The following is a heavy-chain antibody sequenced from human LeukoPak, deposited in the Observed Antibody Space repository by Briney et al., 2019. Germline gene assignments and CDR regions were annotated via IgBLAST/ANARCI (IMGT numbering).Heavy chain of an antibody. CDR2: IYTSGST. CDR3: ARDTGNYVWGSYRLYYFDY. CDR1: GGSISSYY. V-gene: IGHV4-4*07. J-gene: IGHJ4*02. D-gene: IGHD3-16*02. Sequence: SETLSLTCTVSGGSISSYYWSWIRQPAGKGLEWIGRIYTSGSTNYNPSLKSRVTMSVDTSKNQFSLKLSSVTAADTAVYYWARDTGNYVWGSYRLYYFDYWGQGTLVTVSS.